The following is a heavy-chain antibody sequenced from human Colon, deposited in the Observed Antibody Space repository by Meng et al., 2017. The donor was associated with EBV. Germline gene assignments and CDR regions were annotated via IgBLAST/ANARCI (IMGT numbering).Heavy chain of an antibody. V-gene: IGHV4-34*12. CDR1: VASFRGAY. D-gene: IGHD2-8*02. CDR3: ARRPTGIDY. J-gene: IGHJ4*02. CDR2: IIHGGSP. Sequence: VQLQQWGAGLLKPSEXLSLTCAVNVASFRGAYWNWLRQPPGKGLEWIGEIIHGGSPSYTPSLKSRVTISIDTSKNQLSLMLSSVTAADTAVYYCARRPTGIDYWGQGALVNVSS.